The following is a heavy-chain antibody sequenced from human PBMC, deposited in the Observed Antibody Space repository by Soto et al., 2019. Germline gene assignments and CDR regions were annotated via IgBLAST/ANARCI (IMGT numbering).Heavy chain of an antibody. J-gene: IGHJ6*02. Sequence: GESMKISCKGSGYSFTSYWISWVRQMPGKGLEWMGRIDPSDSYTNYSPSFQGHVTISADKSISTAYLQWSSLKASDTAMYYCARGRKYSSSPYYYYGMDVWGQGTTVTVSS. CDR3: ARGRKYSSSPYYYYGMDV. D-gene: IGHD6-6*01. V-gene: IGHV5-10-1*01. CDR2: IDPSDSYT. CDR1: GYSFTSYW.